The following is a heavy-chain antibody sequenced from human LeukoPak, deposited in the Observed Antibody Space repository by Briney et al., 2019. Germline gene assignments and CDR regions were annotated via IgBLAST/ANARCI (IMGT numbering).Heavy chain of an antibody. Sequence: GGSLRLSCAASGFTFDDYGMSWVRQAPGKGLVWVARINPGGSSITYADPVKGRFTISRDNAKNTLYLQMDSLRAEDTGVYYCARSNQADDYWGQGTLVTVSS. CDR2: INPGGSSI. D-gene: IGHD1-14*01. CDR3: ARSNQADDY. V-gene: IGHV3-74*01. CDR1: GFTFDDYG. J-gene: IGHJ4*02.